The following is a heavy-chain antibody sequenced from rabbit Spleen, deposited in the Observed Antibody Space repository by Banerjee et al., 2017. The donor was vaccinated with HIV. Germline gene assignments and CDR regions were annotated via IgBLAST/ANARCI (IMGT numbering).Heavy chain of an antibody. CDR1: GFDFSGDY. CDR2: VYIIGGTT. D-gene: IGHD1-1*01. CDR3: AREDVGGSVSL. Sequence: QLKETGGGLVQPGGSLTLSCKASGFDFSGDYMSWVRQAPGKGLEWIGCVYIIGGTTDYTSWVDGRFTISSDNAQNTLDLQMNSLTAADTATYFCAREDVGGSVSLWGPGTLVTVS. V-gene: IGHV1S7*01. J-gene: IGHJ4*01.